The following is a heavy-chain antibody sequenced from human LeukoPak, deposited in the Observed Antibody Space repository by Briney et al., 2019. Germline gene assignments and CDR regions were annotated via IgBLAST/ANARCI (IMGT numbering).Heavy chain of an antibody. D-gene: IGHD6-13*01. J-gene: IGHJ5*02. Sequence: ASVKVPCKVSGYTLTELSMHWVRQAPGKGLEWMGGFDPEDGETIYAQKFQGRVTMTEDTSTDTAYMELSSLRSEDTAVYYCATVRYSSSWYEEVPQNWFDPWGQGTLVTVSS. CDR2: FDPEDGET. CDR3: ATVRYSSSWYEEVPQNWFDP. V-gene: IGHV1-24*01. CDR1: GYTLTELS.